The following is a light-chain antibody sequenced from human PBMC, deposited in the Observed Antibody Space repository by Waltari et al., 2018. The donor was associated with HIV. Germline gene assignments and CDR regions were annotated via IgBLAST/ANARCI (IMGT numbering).Light chain of an antibody. J-gene: IGKJ4*01. CDR3: QQRGTWPLVT. Sequence: DIALTPSPATLSVSPGERAVLSCRASQSVSRHLAWYQQKSGQGPRLLIYETSTRAAGTPGRFNGSGSETDFVLTITDVEPGDVAVYYCQQRGTWPLVTFGGGTKVE. CDR1: QSVSRH. V-gene: IGKV3-11*01. CDR2: ETS.